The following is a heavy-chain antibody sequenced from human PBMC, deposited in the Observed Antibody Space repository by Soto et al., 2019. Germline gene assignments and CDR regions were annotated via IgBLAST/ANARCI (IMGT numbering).Heavy chain of an antibody. J-gene: IGHJ4*02. CDR3: AKGKTSGWYYFDF. CDR2: ISGSGGST. D-gene: IGHD6-19*01. CDR1: GFTFDSCA. Sequence: GGSLRLSCAASGFTFDSCAMSWVRQAPGKGLEWILGISGSGGSTYYADSVKGRFTISRDNSKNTVYLQMNSLRADDTAVYYCAKGKTSGWYYFDFWGQGTLVTVSS. V-gene: IGHV3-23*01.